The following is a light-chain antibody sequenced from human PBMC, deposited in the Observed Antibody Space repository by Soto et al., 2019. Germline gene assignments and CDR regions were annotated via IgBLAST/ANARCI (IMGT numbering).Light chain of an antibody. CDR2: GAS. J-gene: IGKJ4*01. CDR1: QSVRSSY. Sequence: EIVLTQSPGTLSLSPGERATLSCRASQSVRSSYLAWYQQKPGQAPRLLIYGASSRATGIPDRFSGSGSGTEFTLTISSLQSEDFAVYYCQHYNNWLGAFGGGTKVDIK. CDR3: QHYNNWLGA. V-gene: IGKV3-20*01.